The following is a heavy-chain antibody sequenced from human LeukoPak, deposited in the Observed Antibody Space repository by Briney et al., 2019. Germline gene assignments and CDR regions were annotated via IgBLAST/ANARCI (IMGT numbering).Heavy chain of an antibody. V-gene: IGHV3-21*01. CDR1: GFTFSSYS. J-gene: IGHJ4*02. Sequence: AGSLRLSCAASGFTFSSYSMNWVRQAPGKGLEWVSSISSSSSYIYYADSVKGRFTISRDNAKNSLYLQMNSLRAEDTAVYYCARGITTHFDYWGQGTLVTVSS. D-gene: IGHD3-10*01. CDR3: ARGITTHFDY. CDR2: ISSSSSYI.